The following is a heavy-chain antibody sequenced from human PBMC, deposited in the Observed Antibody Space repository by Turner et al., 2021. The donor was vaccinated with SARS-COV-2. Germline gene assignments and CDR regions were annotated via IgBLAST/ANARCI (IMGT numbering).Heavy chain of an antibody. V-gene: IGHV3-21*01. J-gene: IGHJ6*02. CDR3: ARDHRPVVVPAAKRAGSYYYGMDV. D-gene: IGHD2-2*01. CDR1: GFTFSSYS. Sequence: EVQLVESGGGLVKPGGSLRLSCAASGFTFSSYSMNWVRQAPGKWLEWVSSISSSSSYIYYADSVKGRCTISRDNAKNSLYLQMNSLRAEDTAVYYCARDHRPVVVPAAKRAGSYYYGMDVWGQGTTVTVSS. CDR2: ISSSSSYI.